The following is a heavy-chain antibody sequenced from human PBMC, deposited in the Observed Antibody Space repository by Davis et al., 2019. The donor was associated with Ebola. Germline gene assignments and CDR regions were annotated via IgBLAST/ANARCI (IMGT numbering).Heavy chain of an antibody. CDR1: GGSISSYY. D-gene: IGHD1-26*01. CDR2: IYYSGST. CDR3: VRGWDYRVGYFDY. V-gene: IGHV4-59*12. J-gene: IGHJ4*02. Sequence: MPSETLSLTCTVSGGSISSYYWSWIRQPPGKGLEWIGYIYYSGSTNYNPSLKSRVTISVDTSKNQFSLNLSSLTAADTAVYYCVRGWDYRVGYFDYWGQGTLVTVSS.